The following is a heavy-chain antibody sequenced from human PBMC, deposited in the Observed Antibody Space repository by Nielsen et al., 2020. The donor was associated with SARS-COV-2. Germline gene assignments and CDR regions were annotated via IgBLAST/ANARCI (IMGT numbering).Heavy chain of an antibody. CDR1: GGSISSGDYY. J-gene: IGHJ4*02. V-gene: IGHV4-30-4*01. CDR2: IYYSGST. D-gene: IGHD2-15*01. CDR3: ARHAGGGGSYYLDY. Sequence: SETLSLTCTVSGGSISSGDYYWSWIRQPPGKGLEWIGYIYYSGSTYYNPSLKSRVTISVDTSKNQFSLKLSSVTAADTAVYYCARHAGGGGSYYLDYWGQGTLVTVSS.